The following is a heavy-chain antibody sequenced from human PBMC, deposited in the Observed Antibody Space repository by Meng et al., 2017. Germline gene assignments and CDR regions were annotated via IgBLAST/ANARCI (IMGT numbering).Heavy chain of an antibody. CDR1: GFTFSSYD. CDR2: ISSSGSTI. CDR3: ARDRRVVAATPYYYYGMDV. J-gene: IGHJ6*02. V-gene: IGHV3-48*04. Sequence: GGSLRLSCAASGFTFSSYDMHWVRQATGKGLEWVSYISSSGSTIYYADSVKGRFTISRDNAKNSLYLQMNSLRAEDTAVYYCARDRRVVAATPYYYYGMDVWGQGTTVTVSS. D-gene: IGHD2-15*01.